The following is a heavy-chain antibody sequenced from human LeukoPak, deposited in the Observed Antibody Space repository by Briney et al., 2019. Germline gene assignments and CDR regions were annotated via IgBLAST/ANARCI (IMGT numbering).Heavy chain of an antibody. Sequence: SETLSLTCTVSGGSISSYYWSWIRQPPGKGLEWIGSIYYSGSTYYNPSLKSRVTISVDTSKNQFSLKLSSVTAADTAVYYCARVRLITMIVVVPDAFDIWGQGTMVTVSS. D-gene: IGHD3-22*01. CDR3: ARVRLITMIVVVPDAFDI. CDR1: GGSISSYY. J-gene: IGHJ3*02. CDR2: IYYSGST. V-gene: IGHV4-59*12.